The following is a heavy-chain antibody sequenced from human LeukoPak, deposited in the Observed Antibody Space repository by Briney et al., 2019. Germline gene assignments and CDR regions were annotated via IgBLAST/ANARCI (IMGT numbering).Heavy chain of an antibody. V-gene: IGHV3-23*01. Sequence: GGSLRLSCAASGFTFSSYAMSWVRQAPGKGLEWVSVISAGGGNTYYADSVKGRFTISRDNAKNSLYLQMNSLRAEDTAVYYCARERGHHFEHWGQGTLVTVSS. CDR3: ARERGHHFEH. CDR1: GFTFSSYA. CDR2: ISAGGGNT. D-gene: IGHD6-25*01. J-gene: IGHJ4*02.